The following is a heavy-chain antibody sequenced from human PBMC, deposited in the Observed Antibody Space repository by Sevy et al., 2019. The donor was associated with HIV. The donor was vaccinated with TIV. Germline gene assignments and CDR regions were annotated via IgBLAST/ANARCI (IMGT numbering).Heavy chain of an antibody. CDR2: FDPEDGET. CDR3: ATTHPIIIVGATRGYYYFMDV. D-gene: IGHD1-26*01. CDR1: GYTLTELS. V-gene: IGHV1-24*01. Sequence: ASVKVSCKVSGYTLTELSMHWVRQAPGEGLEWMGCFDPEDGETIDAQKFQGRVTMTEDTSTDTAYMELSSLGSDDTAVYYCATTHPIIIVGATRGYYYFMDVWGKGSTVTVSS. J-gene: IGHJ6*03.